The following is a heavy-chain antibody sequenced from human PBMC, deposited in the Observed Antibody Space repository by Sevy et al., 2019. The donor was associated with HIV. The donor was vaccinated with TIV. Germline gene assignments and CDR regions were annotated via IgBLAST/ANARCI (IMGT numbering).Heavy chain of an antibody. CDR3: ARGQKTPRRRITIFGVVIPLMFDY. Sequence: SETLSRTCAVYGGSFSGYYWSWIRQPPGKGLEWIGEINHSGSTNYNPSLKSRVTISVDTSKNQFSLKLGPVTAADTAVYYCARGQKTPRRRITIFGVVIPLMFDYWGQGTLVTVSS. CDR2: INHSGST. V-gene: IGHV4-34*01. CDR1: GGSFSGYY. D-gene: IGHD3-3*01. J-gene: IGHJ4*02.